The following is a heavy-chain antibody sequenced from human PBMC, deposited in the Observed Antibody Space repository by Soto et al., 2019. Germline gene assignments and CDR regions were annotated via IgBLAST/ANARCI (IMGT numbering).Heavy chain of an antibody. D-gene: IGHD3-3*01. Sequence: XGSLKLSCAASGVTFSSYSMNWVRQAPGKGLDWVSSISSSSSYIYYADSVKGRFTISRDNAKNSLYLQMNSLRAEDTAVYYCARDSIRDFWSGPSGMDVWGQGTTVTVSS. CDR3: ARDSIRDFWSGPSGMDV. V-gene: IGHV3-21*01. J-gene: IGHJ6*02. CDR1: GVTFSSYS. CDR2: ISSSSSYI.